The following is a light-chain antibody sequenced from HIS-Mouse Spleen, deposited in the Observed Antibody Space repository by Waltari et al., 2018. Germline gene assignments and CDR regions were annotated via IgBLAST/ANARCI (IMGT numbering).Light chain of an antibody. Sequence: DIQMTQSPSSLSASVGDRVTITCRASQSISSYLNWYQQKPGKAPKLLIYAASSLQSGVPSRFSGSGSGTDFTLTISSLQPEEFATYYCQQSYSTPRTFGQGTKL. CDR3: QQSYSTPRT. CDR2: AAS. J-gene: IGKJ2*01. V-gene: IGKV1-39*01. CDR1: QSISSY.